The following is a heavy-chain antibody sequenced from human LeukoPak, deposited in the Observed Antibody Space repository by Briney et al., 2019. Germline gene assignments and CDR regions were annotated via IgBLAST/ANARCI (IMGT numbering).Heavy chain of an antibody. D-gene: IGHD3-22*01. CDR1: GFTFSSYG. CDR3: AKGGAMIVVVIGWYFDL. J-gene: IGHJ2*01. CDR2: IRYDGSNK. V-gene: IGHV3-30*02. Sequence: RTGGSLRLSCAAAGFTFSSYGMHWVRQAPGKGLEWVAFIRYDGSNKYYADSVKGRFTISRDNSKNTLYLQMNSLRAEDTAVYYCAKGGAMIVVVIGWYFDLWGRGTLVTVSS.